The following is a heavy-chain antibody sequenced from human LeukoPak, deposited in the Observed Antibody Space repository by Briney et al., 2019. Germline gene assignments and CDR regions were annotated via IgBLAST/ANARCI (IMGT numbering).Heavy chain of an antibody. CDR3: AREGSITMIPGGWFDP. D-gene: IGHD3-22*01. V-gene: IGHV4-59*01. CDR1: GGSISSYY. J-gene: IGHJ5*02. CDR2: IYYSGST. Sequence: SETLSLTCTVSGGSISSYYWGWIRQPPGKGLEWIGYIYYSGSTNYNPSLKSRVTISVDTSKNQFSLKLSSVTAADTAVYYCAREGSITMIPGGWFDPWGQGTLVTVSS.